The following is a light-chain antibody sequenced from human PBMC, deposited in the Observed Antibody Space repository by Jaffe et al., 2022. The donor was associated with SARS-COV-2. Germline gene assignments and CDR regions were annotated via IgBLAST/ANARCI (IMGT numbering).Light chain of an antibody. CDR1: SGSVSTSYY. J-gene: IGLJ3*02. V-gene: IGLV8-61*01. Sequence: QTVVTQEPSFSVSPGGTATLTCGLNSGSVSTSYYPSWYQQTPGQAPRTLIYSTNIRSSGVPDRFSGSILGNKAALTITGAQADDESDYYCVLYMGGGIWVFGGGTKLTVL. CDR2: STN. CDR3: VLYMGGGIWV.